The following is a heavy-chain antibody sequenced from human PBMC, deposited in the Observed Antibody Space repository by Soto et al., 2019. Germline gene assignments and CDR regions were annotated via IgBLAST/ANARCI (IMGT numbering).Heavy chain of an antibody. V-gene: IGHV3-33*01. CDR1: EFTFTSYG. CDR2: IWYDGSNK. CDR3: AIDRPGGDRSSSCSFDP. J-gene: IGHJ5*02. D-gene: IGHD6-6*01. Sequence: WGSLRLSGSASEFTFTSYGSHWVCQAPGKGLEWVAVIWYDGSNKYYADSVKGRFTISRDNSKNTLYLQMNSLRDEATAVYYCAIDRPGGDRSSSCSFDPWCHGTRVTVSS.